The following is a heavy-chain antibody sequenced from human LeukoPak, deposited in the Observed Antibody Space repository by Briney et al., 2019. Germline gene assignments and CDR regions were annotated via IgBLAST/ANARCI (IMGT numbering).Heavy chain of an antibody. V-gene: IGHV3-7*01. CDR2: MKQDGREK. Sequence: PGGSLRLACAASGFSFSDYWMTWVRQAPGKGLEWVANMKQDGREKYYVDSVKGRFTISRDNAKNSLYLQMNSLRAEDTAVYYCARVATNRGVNGMDVWGQGTTVTVSS. CDR3: ARVATNRGVNGMDV. J-gene: IGHJ6*02. CDR1: GFSFSDYW. D-gene: IGHD3-10*01.